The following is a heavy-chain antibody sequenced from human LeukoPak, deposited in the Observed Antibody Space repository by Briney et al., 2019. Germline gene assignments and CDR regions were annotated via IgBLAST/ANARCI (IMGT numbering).Heavy chain of an antibody. J-gene: IGHJ6*02. Sequence: TSETLSLTCAVSGGSISSGGYSWSWIRQPPGKGLEWIGEINHSGSTNYNPSLKSRVTISVDTSKNQFSLKLSSVTAADTAVYYCARGYPPRGYYDSSGIYAYYGMDVWGQGTTVTVSS. V-gene: IGHV4-34*01. D-gene: IGHD3-22*01. CDR2: INHSGST. CDR1: GGSISSGGYS. CDR3: ARGYPPRGYYDSSGIYAYYGMDV.